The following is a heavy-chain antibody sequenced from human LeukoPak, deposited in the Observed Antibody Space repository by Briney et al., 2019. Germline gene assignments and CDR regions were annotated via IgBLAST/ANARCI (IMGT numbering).Heavy chain of an antibody. V-gene: IGHV3-30*04. CDR3: AIGDGLGELSSSFDH. J-gene: IGHJ4*02. CDR1: GFAFSNYA. D-gene: IGHD3-16*02. Sequence: PGGSLRLSCAASGFAFSNYAMHWVRQAPGKGLQWVAVISYDGTKEYYADSLKGRFTISRDNSKNTLYLRMNSLRTEDTAVYYCAIGDGLGELSSSFDHWGQGTLVTVSS. CDR2: ISYDGTKE.